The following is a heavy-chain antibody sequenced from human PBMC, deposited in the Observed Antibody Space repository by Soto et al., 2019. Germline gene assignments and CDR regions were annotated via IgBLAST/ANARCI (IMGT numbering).Heavy chain of an antibody. Sequence: GSVKVSCKGSGYTLTELSMHWVRQAPGKGLEWMGGFDPEDGETIYAQKFQGRVTMTEDTSTDTAYMELSSLRSEDTAVYYCATGPRSGYYLNWFDPWGQGTLVTVSS. CDR1: GYTLTELS. J-gene: IGHJ5*02. CDR3: ATGPRSGYYLNWFDP. D-gene: IGHD3-22*01. V-gene: IGHV1-24*01. CDR2: FDPEDGET.